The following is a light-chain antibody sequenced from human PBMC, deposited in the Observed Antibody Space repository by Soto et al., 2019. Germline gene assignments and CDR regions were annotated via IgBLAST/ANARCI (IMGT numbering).Light chain of an antibody. Sequence: TLSPGARPVTLGRPASISCRSCLSLRYSDRSTYLTWYHQRPGQAPRRLIYQVSTRASGIPVRFSGSGSGTDFTLTISSLQPEDFATYYCQQYNSSPLTFGGGTKVDIK. J-gene: IGKJ4*01. CDR2: QVS. V-gene: IGKV2-30*01. CDR1: LSLRYSDRSTY. CDR3: QQYNSSPLT.